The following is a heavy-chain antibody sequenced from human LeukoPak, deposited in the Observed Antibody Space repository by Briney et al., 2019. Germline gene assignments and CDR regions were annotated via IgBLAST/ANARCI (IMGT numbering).Heavy chain of an antibody. Sequence: ASVKVSCKASGYTFNSYDINWVRQATGQGLEWMGWMNPNTGNTGYGERFQGRVTMTRDNSISTAYMELNSLTSEDTAVYYCARDSGSYGGDAFDIWGQGTMVTVSS. CDR1: GYTFNSYD. J-gene: IGHJ3*02. D-gene: IGHD1-26*01. CDR2: MNPNTGNT. V-gene: IGHV1-8*01. CDR3: ARDSGSYGGDAFDI.